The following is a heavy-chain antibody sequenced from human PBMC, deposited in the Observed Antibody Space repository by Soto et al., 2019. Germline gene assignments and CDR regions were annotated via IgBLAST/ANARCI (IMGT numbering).Heavy chain of an antibody. Sequence: SETLSLTCTVSGGSISRSTYYWGWIRQPPGKGLEWIGSIYYSGSTYYRPSLKSRVTISVDTSKNQFSLKLSSVTAADTAVYYCARQVPAAIRLGWFDPWGQGTLVTVSS. CDR1: GGSISRSTYY. V-gene: IGHV4-39*01. D-gene: IGHD2-2*02. CDR3: ARQVPAAIRLGWFDP. CDR2: IYYSGST. J-gene: IGHJ5*02.